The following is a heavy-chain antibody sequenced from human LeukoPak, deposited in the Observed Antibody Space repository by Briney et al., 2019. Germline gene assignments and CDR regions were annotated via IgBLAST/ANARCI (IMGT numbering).Heavy chain of an antibody. CDR1: GFTFSSYG. CDR3: AKDDYDRVISFDY. Sequence: PGRSLRLSCAASGFTFSSYGMHWVRQAPGKGLEWVAVISYDGSNKYYADSVKGRSTISRDNSKNTLYLQMNSLRAEDTAVYYCAKDDYDRVISFDYWGQGTLVTVSS. V-gene: IGHV3-30*18. D-gene: IGHD3-22*01. CDR2: ISYDGSNK. J-gene: IGHJ4*02.